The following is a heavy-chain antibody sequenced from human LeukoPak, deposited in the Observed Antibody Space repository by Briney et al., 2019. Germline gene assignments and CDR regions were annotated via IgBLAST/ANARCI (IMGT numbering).Heavy chain of an antibody. J-gene: IGHJ3*01. V-gene: IGHV3-23*01. D-gene: IGHD4-17*01. Sequence: GGSLRLSCAASGFTFSNYAVMWVRQAPGQGLEWVSAITSAGAPRYADSVKGRFTISRDNSKNTLYLQMNSLRAEDTAQCLCARDPNGDYIGAFEFWGQGTGVTASS. CDR2: ITSAGAP. CDR3: ARDPNGDYIGAFEF. CDR1: GFTFSNYA.